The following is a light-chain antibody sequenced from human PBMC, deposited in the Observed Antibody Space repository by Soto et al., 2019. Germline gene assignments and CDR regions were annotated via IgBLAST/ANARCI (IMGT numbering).Light chain of an antibody. CDR1: QSVLYSLNNKNY. J-gene: IGKJ4*01. V-gene: IGKV4-1*01. CDR2: WAS. Sequence: DIVLTQSPDSLAVSLGERATINCKSSQSVLYSLNNKNYLAWYQQKAGQPPKVLIYWASTRESGVPDRFSGSGSGTDFTLTISSLQAEDVAVYYCQQYHSLPLTFGGGTKVEI. CDR3: QQYHSLPLT.